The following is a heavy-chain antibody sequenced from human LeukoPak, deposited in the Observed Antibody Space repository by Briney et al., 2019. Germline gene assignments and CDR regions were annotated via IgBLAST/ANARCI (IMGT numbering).Heavy chain of an antibody. Sequence: SETLSLTCAVYGGSFSGYYWSWIRQPPGKGLEWIGEINHSGSTNYNPSLKSRVTISVDTSKTQFSLKLSSVTAADTAVYYCAREMGYCSSTSCPIDYWGQGTLVTVSS. V-gene: IGHV4-34*01. J-gene: IGHJ4*02. D-gene: IGHD2-2*01. CDR3: AREMGYCSSTSCPIDY. CDR2: INHSGST. CDR1: GGSFSGYY.